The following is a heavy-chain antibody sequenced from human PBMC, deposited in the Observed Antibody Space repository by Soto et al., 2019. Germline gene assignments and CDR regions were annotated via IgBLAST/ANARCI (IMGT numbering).Heavy chain of an antibody. Sequence: EVQLVESGGGLIQPGGSPRLSCAASGFTVSSNYMSWVRQAPGKGLEWVSVIYSGVSTYYADSVKGRFTISRDNSKNTLYLQMNSLRAEDTAVYYCAREGGSGWSLDAFDIWGQGTMVTVSS. CDR2: IYSGVST. CDR1: GFTVSSNY. V-gene: IGHV3-53*01. J-gene: IGHJ3*02. CDR3: AREGGSGWSLDAFDI. D-gene: IGHD6-19*01.